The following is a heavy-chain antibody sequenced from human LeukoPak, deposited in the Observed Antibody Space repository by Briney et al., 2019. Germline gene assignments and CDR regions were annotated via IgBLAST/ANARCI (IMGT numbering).Heavy chain of an antibody. J-gene: IGHJ4*02. CDR2: ISGSGGST. CDR3: AKAQQWLVLSYFDY. CDR1: GFTFSSYA. V-gene: IGHV3-23*01. D-gene: IGHD6-19*01. Sequence: GGSLRLSCAASGFTFSSYAMSWVRQAPGKGLEWVSAISGSGGSTYYADSVKGRFTISRDNSKNTLDLQMNSLRAEDTAVYYCAKAQQWLVLSYFDYWGQGTLVTVSS.